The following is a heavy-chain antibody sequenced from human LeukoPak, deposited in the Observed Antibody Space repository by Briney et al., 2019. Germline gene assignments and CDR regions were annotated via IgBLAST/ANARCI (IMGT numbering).Heavy chain of an antibody. CDR1: GGTFSSYA. D-gene: IGHD5-18*01. V-gene: IGHV1-69*13. CDR2: IIPIFGTA. CDR3: ARESPGTAMAYFDY. Sequence: SVKVSCKASGGTFSSYAISWVRQAPGEGLEWMGGIIPIFGTANYAQKFQGRVTITADESTSTAYMELSSLRSEDTAVYYCARESPGTAMAYFDYWGQGTLVTVSS. J-gene: IGHJ4*02.